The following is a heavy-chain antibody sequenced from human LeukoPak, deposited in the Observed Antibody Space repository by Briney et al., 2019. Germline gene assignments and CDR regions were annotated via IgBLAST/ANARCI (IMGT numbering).Heavy chain of an antibody. D-gene: IGHD6-19*01. V-gene: IGHV3-7*04. J-gene: IGHJ4*02. Sequence: GGSLRLSCVAPGFIFSDYWMSWVRQAPGKGPEWVANIKVDGIEKYYADSVKGRFTISRDNAKNSLYLQMNSLRAEDTAVYYCARDSAGSGWVYWGQGTLVTVSS. CDR1: GFIFSDYW. CDR3: ARDSAGSGWVY. CDR2: IKVDGIEK.